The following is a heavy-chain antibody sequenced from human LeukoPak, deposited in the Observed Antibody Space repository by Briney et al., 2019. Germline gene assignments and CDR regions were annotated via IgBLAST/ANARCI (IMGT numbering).Heavy chain of an antibody. J-gene: IGHJ4*02. V-gene: IGHV4-59*01. D-gene: IGHD6-19*01. CDR3: ARFPREGWLEYYFDY. CDR1: GGSISSYY. CDR2: IYYSGST. Sequence: PSETLSLTCTVSGGSISSYYWSWIRQPPGKGLEWIGYIYYSGSTNYNPSLKSRVTISVDMSKNQFSLKLSSVTAADTAVYYCARFPREGWLEYYFDYWGQGTLVTVSS.